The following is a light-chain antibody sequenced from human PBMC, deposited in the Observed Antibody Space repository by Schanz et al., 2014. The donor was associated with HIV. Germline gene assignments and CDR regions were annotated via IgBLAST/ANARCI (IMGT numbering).Light chain of an antibody. CDR2: DAS. V-gene: IGKV3-20*01. Sequence: EIVLTQSPGTLSLSPGERATLSCRASQSVSNNYLAWYQQKHGQAPRLLMYDASSRATGIPDRFSGSGSGTDFTLTISRLEPEEFAVYYCQHYGNSPPFTFGPGTKVEIK. J-gene: IGKJ3*01. CDR3: QHYGNSPPFT. CDR1: QSVSNNY.